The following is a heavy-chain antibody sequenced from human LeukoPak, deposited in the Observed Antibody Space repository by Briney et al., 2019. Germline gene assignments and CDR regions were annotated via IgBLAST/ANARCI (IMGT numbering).Heavy chain of an antibody. V-gene: IGHV3-7*01. CDR2: IKQDRSEK. CDR3: ARDREPDAFDI. J-gene: IGHJ3*02. CDR1: GFTFTNYW. Sequence: PGGSLRLSCAASGFTFTNYWMSWVRQAPGKGLELVANIKQDRSEKYYVDSVKGRFTISRDNAKNSLYLQMNSLRAEDTAVYYCARDREPDAFDIWGQGTMVTVSS.